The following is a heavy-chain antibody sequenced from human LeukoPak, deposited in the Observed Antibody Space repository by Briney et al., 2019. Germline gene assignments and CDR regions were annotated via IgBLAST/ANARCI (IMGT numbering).Heavy chain of an antibody. V-gene: IGHV3-30*18. J-gene: IGHJ6*02. CDR2: VSYDGTDK. Sequence: GGSLRLSCAASGFTFSIYGMHWVRQAPGKGLEWVAVVSYDGTDKYYPDSVKGRFIISRGNSKNTIYLQMNSLRPEDTAVYYCAKDLGYRDYYAMDVWGQGTTVTVSS. CDR3: AKDLGYRDYYAMDV. CDR1: GFTFSIYG. D-gene: IGHD2-15*01.